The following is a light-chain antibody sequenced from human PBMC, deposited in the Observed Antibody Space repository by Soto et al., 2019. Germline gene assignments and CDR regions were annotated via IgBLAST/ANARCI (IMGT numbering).Light chain of an antibody. CDR1: SSDVGGYNY. J-gene: IGLJ1*01. CDR3: TSYTSSSTYV. V-gene: IGLV2-14*03. Sequence: QSVLTQPASVSGSPGQSITISCTGTSSDVGGYNYVFWYQHPPGKAPKLMIYDVTNRPSGVSNRFSGSKSGNTASLTISGLQAEDEADYYCTSYTSSSTYVFGTGTKLTV. CDR2: DVT.